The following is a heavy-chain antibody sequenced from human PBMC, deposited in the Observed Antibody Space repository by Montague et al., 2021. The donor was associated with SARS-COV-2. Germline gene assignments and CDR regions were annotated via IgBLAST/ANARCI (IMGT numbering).Heavy chain of an antibody. CDR1: GGSISNYY. J-gene: IGHJ4*02. Sequence: SETLSLTRTLSGGSISNYYWSWVRQPSGKGLEWIGRIYSGGSTNXNPSLKSRISMSVDTSKNQFSLKLSSVTAADTAIYYCARDYSHCSGGSCVFDYWGQGTLVTVSS. CDR3: ARDYSHCSGGSCVFDY. CDR2: IYSGGST. D-gene: IGHD2-15*01. V-gene: IGHV4-4*07.